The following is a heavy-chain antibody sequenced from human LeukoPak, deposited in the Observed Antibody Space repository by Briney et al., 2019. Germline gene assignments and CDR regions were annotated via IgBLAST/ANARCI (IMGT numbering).Heavy chain of an antibody. V-gene: IGHV4-59*08. Sequence: SDTLSLTCTVSGGSISSYYWSWIRQPPGKGLEWIGYIYYSGSTNYNPSLKSRVTISVDTSKNQVSLKLSSVTAADPAVYYCATYGMDVWGQGTTVTVSS. CDR3: ATYGMDV. CDR2: IYYSGST. CDR1: GGSISSYY. J-gene: IGHJ6*02.